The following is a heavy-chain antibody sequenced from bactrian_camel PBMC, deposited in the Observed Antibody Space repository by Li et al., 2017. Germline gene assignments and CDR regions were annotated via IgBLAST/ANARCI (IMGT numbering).Heavy chain of an antibody. V-gene: IGHV3S53*01. J-gene: IGHJ4*01. D-gene: IGHD5*01. CDR1: GNTYADYC. Sequence: HVQLVESGGGSVQTGGSLRLSCEFSGNTYADYCMGWFRQAPGKEREKVAIIDTDGTTNYADSVKGRFTISQDNSKNTLYLQMNNLRPEDTAMYYCAASLGKTYCHAAFFLSRQRPNFGYMGQGTQVTVS. CDR2: IDTDGTT.